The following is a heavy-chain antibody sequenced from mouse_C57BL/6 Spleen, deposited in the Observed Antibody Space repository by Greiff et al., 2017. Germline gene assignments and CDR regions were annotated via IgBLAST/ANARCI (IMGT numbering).Heavy chain of an antibody. V-gene: IGHV1-82*01. Sequence: QVQLQQSGPELVKPGASVKISCKASGYAFSSSWMNWVKQRPGKGLEWIGRIYPGDGDTNYNGKFKGKATLTADKSSSTAYMQLSSLTSEDSAVYFCASPRRVGAMDDWGKGTSVTVAS. D-gene: IGHD1-1*02. CDR1: GYAFSSSW. J-gene: IGHJ4*01. CDR3: ASPRRVGAMDD. CDR2: IYPGDGDT.